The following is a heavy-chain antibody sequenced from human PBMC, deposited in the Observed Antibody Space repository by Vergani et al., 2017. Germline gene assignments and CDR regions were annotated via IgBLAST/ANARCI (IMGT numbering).Heavy chain of an antibody. CDR2: IYYSGST. V-gene: IGHV4-39*07. CDR1: GGSISSSSYY. D-gene: IGHD2-2*02. J-gene: IGHJ6*03. Sequence: QLQLQESGPGLVKPSETLSLTCTVSGGSISSSSYYWGWIRQPPGKGLEWIGSIYYSGSTNYNPSLKSRVTISVDTSKNQFSLKLSSVTAADTAVYYCARGVTLVAAAIQKYYYMDVWGKGTTVTVSS. CDR3: ARGVTLVAAAIQKYYYMDV.